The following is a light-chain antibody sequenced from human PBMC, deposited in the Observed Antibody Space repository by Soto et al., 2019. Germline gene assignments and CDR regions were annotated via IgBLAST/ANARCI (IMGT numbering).Light chain of an antibody. V-gene: IGLV2-18*02. CDR1: SSVVGSYNR. CDR2: EVS. J-gene: IGLJ1*01. Sequence: QSALTQPPSVSGSPGQSVTISCTGTSSVVGSYNRVSWYQQPPGTAPKLIIYEVSNRPSGVPDRFSGSKSGNTASLTISGLQAEDEADYYCSSYTSSSTYVFGTGTKVTVL. CDR3: SSYTSSSTYV.